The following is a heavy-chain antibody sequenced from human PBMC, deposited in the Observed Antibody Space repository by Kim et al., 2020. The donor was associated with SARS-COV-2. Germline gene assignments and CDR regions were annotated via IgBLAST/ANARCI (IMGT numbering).Heavy chain of an antibody. CDR2: INTNTGNP. CDR1: GYTFTSYA. J-gene: IGHJ3*02. V-gene: IGHV7-4-1*02. Sequence: ASVKVSCKASGYTFTSYAMNWVRQAPGQGLEWMGWINTNTGNPTYAQGFTGRFVFSLDTSVSTAYLQISSLKAEDTAVYYCASPRLPNQVLLWFGSYLDIWGQGTMVTVSS. CDR3: ASPRLPNQVLLWFGSYLDI. D-gene: IGHD3-10*01.